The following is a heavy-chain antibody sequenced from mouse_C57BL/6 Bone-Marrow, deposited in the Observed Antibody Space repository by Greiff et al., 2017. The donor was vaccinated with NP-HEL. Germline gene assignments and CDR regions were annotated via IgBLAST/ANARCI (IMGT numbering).Heavy chain of an antibody. CDR1: GFNIKDDY. Sequence: EVQLQQSGAELVRPGASVKLSCTASGFNIKDDYMHWVKQRPEQGLEWIGWIDPENGDTEYASKFQGKATITADTSSNTAYLQLSSLTSEDTAVYYCTTGTFTTVVRVDYWGQGTSVTVSS. CDR2: IDPENGDT. V-gene: IGHV14-4*01. D-gene: IGHD1-1*01. J-gene: IGHJ4*01. CDR3: TTGTFTTVVRVDY.